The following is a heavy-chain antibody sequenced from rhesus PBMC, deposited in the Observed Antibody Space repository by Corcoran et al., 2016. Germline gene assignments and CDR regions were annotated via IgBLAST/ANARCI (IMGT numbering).Heavy chain of an antibody. Sequence: EVQLVESGGALVQPGGSLSLSCAASGFTFSSYDMSWVRQALGEGLEWVSSISRNGEIIYSPATVKGRFTISRDNAKNSVSLQMNSLKTEDTAIYYWTRGDYWGQGVLVTVSS. CDR3: TRGDY. J-gene: IGHJ4*01. V-gene: IGHV3S4*01. CDR2: ISRNGEII. CDR1: GFTFSSYD.